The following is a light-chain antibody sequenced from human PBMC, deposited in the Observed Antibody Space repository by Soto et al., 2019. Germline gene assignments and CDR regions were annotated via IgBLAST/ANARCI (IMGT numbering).Light chain of an antibody. J-gene: IGLJ2*01. Sequence: QSALTQPPSASGSPGQSVTISCTGTSSDVGGYNYVSWYQQHPGKAPKLMIYEVSKRPSGVPDRFSGSKSGNTASLTVSGLQTEDEAEYYCSSYAGSNILFGGGTKQTV. CDR3: SSYAGSNIL. CDR2: EVS. V-gene: IGLV2-8*01. CDR1: SSDVGGYNY.